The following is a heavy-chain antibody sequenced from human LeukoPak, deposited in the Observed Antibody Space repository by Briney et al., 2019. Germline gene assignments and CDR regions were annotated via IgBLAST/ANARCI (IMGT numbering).Heavy chain of an antibody. D-gene: IGHD6-13*01. CDR1: GGSISSGGYS. CDR3: ARGGYSSSWYYFDY. J-gene: IGHJ4*02. Sequence: SQTLSLTCAVSGGSISSGGYSWSWIQQPPGKGLEWIGYIYHSGSTYYNPSLKSRVTISVDRSKNQFSLKLSSVTAADTAVYYCARGGYSSSWYYFDYWGQGTLVTVSS. CDR2: IYHSGST. V-gene: IGHV4-30-2*01.